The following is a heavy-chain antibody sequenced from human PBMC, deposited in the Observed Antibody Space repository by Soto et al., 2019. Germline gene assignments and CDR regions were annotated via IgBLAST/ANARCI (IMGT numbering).Heavy chain of an antibody. D-gene: IGHD6-13*01. V-gene: IGHV3-30*18. CDR2: MSYDGTKE. J-gene: IGHJ4*02. CDR1: GFTFSTYG. Sequence: LRLSCAASGFTFSTYGMHWVRQAPGKGLEWVAAMSYDGTKEYYVDSVKGRFTISRDNSRNTLFLQLNSLRDEDTAVYYCAKEYGSTWIDHWGQGTLVTVSS. CDR3: AKEYGSTWIDH.